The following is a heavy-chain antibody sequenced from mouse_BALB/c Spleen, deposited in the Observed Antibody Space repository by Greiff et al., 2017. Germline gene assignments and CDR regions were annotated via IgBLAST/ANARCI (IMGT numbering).Heavy chain of an antibody. CDR2: ISYSGST. CDR3: ARKGLYYAMDY. CDR1: GYSITSDYA. Sequence: VQLQQSGPGLVKPSQSLSLTCTVTGYSITSDYAWNWIRQFPGNKLEWMGYISYSGSTSYNPSLKSRISITRDTSKNQFFLQLNSVTTEDTATYYCARKGLYYAMDYWGQGTSVTVSS. D-gene: IGHD3-3*01. J-gene: IGHJ4*01. V-gene: IGHV3-2*02.